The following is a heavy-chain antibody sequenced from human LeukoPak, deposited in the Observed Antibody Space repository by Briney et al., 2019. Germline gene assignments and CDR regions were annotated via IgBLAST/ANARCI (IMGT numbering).Heavy chain of an antibody. D-gene: IGHD3-3*01. J-gene: IGHJ6*03. V-gene: IGHV4-59*11. Sequence: SETLSLTCTVSGVSINSHYWSWIRQPPGKGLEWIGIIYDSGSANYKSSLESRVTMTLDTSKNQFSLKLNYVTAADTAVYYCARVLQNYYHLDVWGKGTTVTVSS. CDR2: IYDSGSA. CDR1: GVSINSHY. CDR3: ARVLQNYYHLDV.